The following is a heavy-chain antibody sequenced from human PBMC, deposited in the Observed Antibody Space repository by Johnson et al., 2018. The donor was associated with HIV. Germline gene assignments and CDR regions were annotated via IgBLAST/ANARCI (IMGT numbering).Heavy chain of an antibody. Sequence: QVQLVESGGGVVQPGGSLRLSCAASGFTFSDYYMSWIRQAPGKGLEWVSYISSSGSTIYYADSVKGRFTISRDNAKNTLYLQMNSLRAEDTAVYYCAKEMEGYYGAGKVDAFDIWGQGTMVTVSS. CDR2: ISSSGSTI. D-gene: IGHD3-10*01. CDR3: AKEMEGYYGAGKVDAFDI. V-gene: IGHV3-11*01. CDR1: GFTFSDYY. J-gene: IGHJ3*02.